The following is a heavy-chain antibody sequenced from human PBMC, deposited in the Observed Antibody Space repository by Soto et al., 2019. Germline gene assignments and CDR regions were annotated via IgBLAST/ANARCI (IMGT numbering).Heavy chain of an antibody. V-gene: IGHV4-61*01. Sequence: PSETLSLTCTVSGGSVSSGSYYWSWIRQPPGKGLEWIGYIYYSGSTNYNPSLKSRVTISVDTSKNQFSLKLSSVTAADTAVYYCARETPLGTTVTPGFAYWGQGTLVTVSS. CDR2: IYYSGST. D-gene: IGHD4-17*01. J-gene: IGHJ4*02. CDR1: GGSVSSGSYY. CDR3: ARETPLGTTVTPGFAY.